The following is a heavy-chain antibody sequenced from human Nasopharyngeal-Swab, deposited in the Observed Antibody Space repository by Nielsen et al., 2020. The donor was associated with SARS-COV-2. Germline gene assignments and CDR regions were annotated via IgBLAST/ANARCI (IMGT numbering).Heavy chain of an antibody. J-gene: IGHJ4*02. CDR3: ARHSQLWLRRLHYFDY. CDR1: GGSISSSTW. D-gene: IGHD5-18*01. V-gene: IGHV4-4*02. Sequence: SETLSLTCAVSGGSISSSTWWSWVRHPPGKGLEWLVALYHSGSTYYNPSLKSRVTISVDTSKNQFSLKLSSVTAADTTVYYCARHSQLWLRRLHYFDYWGLGTLVTVSS. CDR2: LYHSGST.